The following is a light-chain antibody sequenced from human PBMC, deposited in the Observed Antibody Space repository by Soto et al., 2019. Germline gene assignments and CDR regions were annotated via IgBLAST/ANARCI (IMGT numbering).Light chain of an antibody. J-gene: IGKJ3*01. V-gene: IGKV1-27*01. Sequence: DIQMTQSPTSLSASVGDRVTITCRASQDIRNFVAWYQQKPGKAPKLLIYAASTLQSGVPSRFSGSGSGTDFTLTINSPQPEDVATYSCQKYSSVPVFGPGTKV. CDR3: QKYSSVPV. CDR2: AAS. CDR1: QDIRNF.